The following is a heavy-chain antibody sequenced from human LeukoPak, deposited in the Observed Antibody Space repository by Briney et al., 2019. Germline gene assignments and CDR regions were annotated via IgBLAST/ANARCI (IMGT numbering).Heavy chain of an antibody. CDR3: TSDSLLWFGELSGGDY. J-gene: IGHJ4*02. V-gene: IGHV3-15*01. CDR2: IKSKTDGGTT. D-gene: IGHD3-10*01. CDR1: GFTFSNAW. Sequence: PGGSLRLSCAASGFTFSNAWMSWVRQAPGKGLEWVGRIKSKTDGGTTDYAAPVKGRLTISRDDSKNTLYLQMNSLKTEDTAVYYCTSDSLLWFGELSGGDYWGQGTLVTVSS.